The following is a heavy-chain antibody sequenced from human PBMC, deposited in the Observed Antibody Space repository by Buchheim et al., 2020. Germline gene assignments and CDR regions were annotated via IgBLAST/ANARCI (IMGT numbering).Heavy chain of an antibody. Sequence: QMQLQESGPGLVKPSETLSLTCIVSSGSISSRGPISSSNYYWGWVRQSPGKGLEWMGSISYGGTTYYNPSLKSRVTISVDTSKSQFSLKLTSVTAADTAVYYCARHGHNSWYDYWGRGTL. V-gene: IGHV4-39*01. CDR2: ISYGGTT. CDR1: SGSISSRGPISSSNYY. J-gene: IGHJ4*02. D-gene: IGHD6-13*01. CDR3: ARHGHNSWYDY.